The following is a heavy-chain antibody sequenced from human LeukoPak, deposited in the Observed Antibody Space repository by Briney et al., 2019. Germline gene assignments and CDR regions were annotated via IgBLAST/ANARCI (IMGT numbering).Heavy chain of an antibody. CDR2: ISTNSGHI. V-gene: IGHV3-21*01. Sequence: GGSLRLSCAASGFTFSTYTMTWVRQTPGRGLEWVSSISTNSGHIYYADSVKGRFTISRDNVRSSLYLQMNSLRAEDTAVYYCAAGGDPLDYWGQGTLVTVSP. D-gene: IGHD2-21*01. CDR3: AAGGDPLDY. CDR1: GFTFSTYT. J-gene: IGHJ4*02.